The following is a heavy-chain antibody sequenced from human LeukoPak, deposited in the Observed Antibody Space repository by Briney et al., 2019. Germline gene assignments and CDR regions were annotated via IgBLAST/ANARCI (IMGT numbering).Heavy chain of an antibody. CDR1: GGSISGYY. J-gene: IGHJ4*02. CDR2: IYYSGST. D-gene: IGHD2-2*01. V-gene: IGHV4-59*08. CDR3: ARRVSASGRDYFDY. Sequence: SETLPLTCTVSGGSISGYYWSWIRQPPGKGLEWIGYIYYSGSTTYNPSLKSRVTISVDTSKNHFSLKLSSVTAADTAVYYCARRVSASGRDYFDYWGQGTLVTVSS.